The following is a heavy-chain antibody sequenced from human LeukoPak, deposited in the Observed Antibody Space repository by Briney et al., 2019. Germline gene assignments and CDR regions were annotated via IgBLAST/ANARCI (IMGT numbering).Heavy chain of an antibody. Sequence: GGSLRLSRVASGFTFSNDSMVWVRQAPGKGLEWVSVFSNRTHYADSVKGRFTTSRDNSRNTLYLEVNNLRAEDTAIYYCAKDWYDYWGQGTLVTVSS. J-gene: IGHJ4*02. CDR3: AKDWYDY. CDR1: GFTFSNDS. D-gene: IGHD6-13*01. V-gene: IGHV3-23*03. CDR2: FSNRT.